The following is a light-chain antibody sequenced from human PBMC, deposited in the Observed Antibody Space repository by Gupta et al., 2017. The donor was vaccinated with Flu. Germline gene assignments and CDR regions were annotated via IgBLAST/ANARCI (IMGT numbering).Light chain of an antibody. CDR2: EGS. Sequence: SALTQPASVSGSPGQSITISCTGTSSDVGNYNLVSWYQHHPGKAPNLMIYEGSKRPSGVSDRFSGSKSSNTASLTISGLQAEDEADYFCCSYAGRDTYVFGTGTKVTVL. CDR1: SSDVGNYNL. CDR3: CSYAGRDTYV. V-gene: IGLV2-23*01. J-gene: IGLJ1*01.